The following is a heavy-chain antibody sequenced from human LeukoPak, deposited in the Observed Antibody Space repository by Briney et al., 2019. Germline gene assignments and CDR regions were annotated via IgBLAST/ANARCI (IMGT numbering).Heavy chain of an antibody. Sequence: PWASVKVSCKASGYTFTGYYMHWVRQAPGQGLEWMGWINPNSGGTNYAQKFQGRVTMTRDTSISTAYMELSRLRSDDTAVYYCARESRSTNRWFDPWGQGTLVTVSS. J-gene: IGHJ5*02. D-gene: IGHD2-8*01. V-gene: IGHV1-2*02. CDR3: ARESRSTNRWFDP. CDR1: GYTFTGYY. CDR2: INPNSGGT.